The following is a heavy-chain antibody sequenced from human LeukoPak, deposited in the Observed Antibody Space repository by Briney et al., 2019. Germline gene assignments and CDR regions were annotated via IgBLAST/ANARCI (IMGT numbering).Heavy chain of an antibody. D-gene: IGHD4/OR15-4a*01. CDR1: GYSFPTYW. CDR3: ARRDDYGYKGFDQ. CDR2: TNPANSDT. V-gene: IGHV5-51*01. Sequence: GESLMISCEGSGYSFPTYWIGWARQLPGKGLEWMGITNPANSDTRYTPSFQGQVTISADKSVSTAYLQWSSLKTSDTATYYCARRDDYGYKGFDQWGQGTLVTVSS. J-gene: IGHJ4*02.